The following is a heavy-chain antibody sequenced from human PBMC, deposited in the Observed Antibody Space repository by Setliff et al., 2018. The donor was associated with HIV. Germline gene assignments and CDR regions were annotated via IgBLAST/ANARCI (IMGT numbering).Heavy chain of an antibody. J-gene: IGHJ2*01. CDR1: GGSLSGYY. D-gene: IGHD3-10*01. CDR2: INQSGNT. Sequence: SETLSLTCAVYGGSLSGYYWSWVRQSPGRGLEWIGEINQSGNTNFNPSLKSRLIISVDTSKSQFSLKMTSVTAADTALYYCAREGGQGYSGSGSFYHRNFDLWGRGTLVTVS. CDR3: AREGGQGYSGSGSFYHRNFDL. V-gene: IGHV4-34*01.